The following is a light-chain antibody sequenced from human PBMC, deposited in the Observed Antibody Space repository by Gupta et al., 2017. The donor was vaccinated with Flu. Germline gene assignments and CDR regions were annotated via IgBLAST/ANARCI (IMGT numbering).Light chain of an antibody. CDR2: SNT. J-gene: IGLJ2*01. Sequence: QSVLTQPPSASGTPGQRVTISCSGSSSNIGSNTVNWYQPLPGTAPKLLIYSNTQRPAAAPDRFSVSKSGTAASLAISGRKEEEEADYYAAAGDDSREVVFGGGTKLTVL. CDR1: SSNIGSNT. V-gene: IGLV1-44*01. CDR3: AAGDDSREVV.